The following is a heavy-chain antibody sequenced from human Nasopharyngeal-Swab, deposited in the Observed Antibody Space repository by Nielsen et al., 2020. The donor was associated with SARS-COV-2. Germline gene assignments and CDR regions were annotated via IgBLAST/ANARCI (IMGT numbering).Heavy chain of an antibody. CDR2: ISSSSSYI. D-gene: IGHD6-19*01. CDR3: ARDLGYSSGWSGGGDGFDI. Sequence: WIRQPPGRGLEWGSSISSSSSYIYYADSVKGRFTISRDNAKNSLYLQMNSLRAEDTAVYYCARDLGYSSGWSGGGDGFDIWGQGTMVTVSS. J-gene: IGHJ3*02. V-gene: IGHV3-21*01.